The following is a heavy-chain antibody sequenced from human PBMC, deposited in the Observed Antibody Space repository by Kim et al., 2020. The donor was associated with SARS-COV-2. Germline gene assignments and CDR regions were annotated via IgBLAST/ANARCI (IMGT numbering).Heavy chain of an antibody. CDR1: GGSFSGYY. Sequence: SETLSLTCAVYGGSFSGYYWSWIRQPPGKGLEWIGEINHSGSTNYNPSLKSRVTISVDTSKNQFSLKLSSVTAADTAVHYCARKGQLWLPQALDYWGQGTLVTVSS. D-gene: IGHD5-18*01. J-gene: IGHJ4*02. CDR3: ARKGQLWLPQALDY. V-gene: IGHV4-34*01. CDR2: INHSGST.